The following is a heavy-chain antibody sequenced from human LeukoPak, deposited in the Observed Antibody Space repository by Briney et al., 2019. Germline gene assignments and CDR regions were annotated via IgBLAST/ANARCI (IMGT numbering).Heavy chain of an antibody. CDR1: GFTFSSYS. J-gene: IGHJ4*02. D-gene: IGHD3-9*01. CDR2: ISSSSSYI. CDR3: ARDLSPYYDILTGYSLH. Sequence: GGSLRLSCAASGFTFSSYSMNWVRQAPGKGLEWVSSISSSSSYIYYADSVKGRFTISRDNAKNSLYLQMNSLRAGDTAVYYCARDLSPYYDILTGYSLHWGQGTLVTVSS. V-gene: IGHV3-21*01.